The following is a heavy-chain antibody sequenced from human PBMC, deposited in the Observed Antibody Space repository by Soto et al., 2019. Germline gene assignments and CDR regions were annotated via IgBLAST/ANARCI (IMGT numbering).Heavy chain of an antibody. Sequence: QVQLVESGGGVVQPGRSLRLFCAASGFTFSSYGMHWVRQAPGKGLEWVAVISYDGSNKYYADSVKGRFTISRDNSKNTLYLQMNSLRAEDTAVYYCAKTDIVVVVAATPLDYWGQGTLVTVSS. CDR3: AKTDIVVVVAATPLDY. J-gene: IGHJ4*02. D-gene: IGHD2-15*01. CDR1: GFTFSSYG. CDR2: ISYDGSNK. V-gene: IGHV3-30*18.